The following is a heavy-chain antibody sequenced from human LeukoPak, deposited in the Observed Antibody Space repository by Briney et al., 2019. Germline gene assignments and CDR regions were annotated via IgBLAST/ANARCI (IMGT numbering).Heavy chain of an antibody. CDR3: ARHGADYDILTGYYHYYYYGMDV. J-gene: IGHJ6*02. V-gene: IGHV5-10-1*01. D-gene: IGHD3-9*01. Sequence: GESLKISCKGSGFSFTSYWISWVRQMPGKGLEWMGRIDPSGSYTNYRPSFQGHVTISADKSISTAYLQWSSLKASDTAMYYCARHGADYDILTGYYHYYYYGMDVWGQGTTVTVSS. CDR1: GFSFTSYW. CDR2: IDPSGSYT.